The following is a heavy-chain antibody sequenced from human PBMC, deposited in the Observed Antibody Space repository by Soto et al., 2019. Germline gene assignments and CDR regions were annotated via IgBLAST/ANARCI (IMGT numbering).Heavy chain of an antibody. CDR1: GGSIGSYF. J-gene: IGHJ6*04. CDR3: ARDLWGYCGADCYPLDV. Sequence: QVRLQESGPGLVKPWETLSFTCTVSGGSIGSYFWTWIRHPPGKGLVWFGNMYNTGTTMYNPSPKHRVTIAVDTSKTQFSLKLTSVTAADTAVYYCARDLWGYCGADCYPLDVWGKGTTVTVSS. V-gene: IGHV4-59*13. CDR2: MYNTGTT. D-gene: IGHD2-21*02.